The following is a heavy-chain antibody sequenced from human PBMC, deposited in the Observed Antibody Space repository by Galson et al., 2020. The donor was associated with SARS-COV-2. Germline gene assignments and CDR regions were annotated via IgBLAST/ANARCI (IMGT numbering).Heavy chain of an antibody. CDR3: ARDPIVGERPYYF. J-gene: IGHJ4*01. CDR1: GISISRSSSYY. V-gene: IGHV4-39*07. Sequence: SETLSLTCTVSGISISRSSSYYWGWIRQAPGKGLEWIANIYYSGSTYYNPSLKSRVTISLDMSKNQLSLKVSSVTAADTAVYYCARDPIVGERPYYF. CDR2: IYYSGST. D-gene: IGHD3-16*02.